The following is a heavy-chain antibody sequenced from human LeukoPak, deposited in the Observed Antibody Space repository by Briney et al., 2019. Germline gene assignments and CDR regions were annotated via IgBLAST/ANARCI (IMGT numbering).Heavy chain of an antibody. CDR2: ISYDGSNK. CDR3: AKDGRIAVAGFFDY. CDR1: GFTFSSYG. Sequence: GRSLRLSCAASGFTFSSYGMHWVRQAPGKGLEWEAVISYDGSNKYYADSVKGRFTISRDNSKNTLYLQMNSLRAEDTAVYYCAKDGRIAVAGFFDYWGQGTLVTVSS. D-gene: IGHD6-19*01. V-gene: IGHV3-30*18. J-gene: IGHJ4*02.